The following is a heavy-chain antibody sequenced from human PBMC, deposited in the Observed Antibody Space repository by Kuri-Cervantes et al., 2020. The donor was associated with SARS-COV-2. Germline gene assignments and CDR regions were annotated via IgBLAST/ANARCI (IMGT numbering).Heavy chain of an antibody. Sequence: GGSLRLSCAASGFTVSSNYMSWVRQAPGKGLEWVSAISAYGDITHYADSVKGRFTISRDNSKNTLYLQMNSLRAEDTAVYYCAKDGSTSGSYAYWGQGTLVTVSS. CDR1: GFTVSSNY. CDR2: ISAYGDIT. CDR3: AKDGSTSGSYAY. J-gene: IGHJ4*02. D-gene: IGHD1-26*01. V-gene: IGHV3-23*01.